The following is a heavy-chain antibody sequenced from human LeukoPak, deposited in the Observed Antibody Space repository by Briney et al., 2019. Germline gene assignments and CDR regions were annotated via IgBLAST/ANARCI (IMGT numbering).Heavy chain of an antibody. D-gene: IGHD3-22*01. CDR1: GFTFSSYE. Sequence: GGSLRLSCAVSGFTFSSYEMNWVRQAPGKGLEWVSYISSSGRTKYYADSVKGRFTISRDNAKNSLYLQMNSLRAEDTAVYYCARLTYYYDSSGYWVFDYWGQGTLVTVSS. J-gene: IGHJ4*02. CDR3: ARLTYYYDSSGYWVFDY. CDR2: ISSSGRTK. V-gene: IGHV3-48*03.